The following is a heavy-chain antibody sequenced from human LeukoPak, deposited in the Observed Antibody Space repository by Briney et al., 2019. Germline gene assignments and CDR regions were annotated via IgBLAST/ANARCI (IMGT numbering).Heavy chain of an antibody. Sequence: GGSLRLSCAASGFTFSTYAMSWVRQAPGKGLECVSAISGSGGSTYYADSVKGRFTISRDNSKNTLYLQMNSLRAQDTAVYYCAKRRGLELTYYYYMDVWGKGTTVTVSS. CDR1: GFTFSTYA. J-gene: IGHJ6*03. CDR3: AKRRGLELTYYYYMDV. V-gene: IGHV3-23*01. CDR2: ISGSGGST. D-gene: IGHD1-7*01.